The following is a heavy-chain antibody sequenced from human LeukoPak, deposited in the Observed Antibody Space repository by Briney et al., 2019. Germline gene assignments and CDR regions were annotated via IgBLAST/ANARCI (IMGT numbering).Heavy chain of an antibody. J-gene: IGHJ4*02. CDR3: ARLSGRYYRPATLIDY. CDR1: VSTVSICG. Sequence: ASVTVSLTSSVSTVSICGISWVRQPPGQGQEWMGWISAYNGNTNYAQTLQGRVTMTTDTSTSTAYMQLRSLRSDDTAVYYCARLSGRYYRPATLIDYWGQGTLVTVSS. V-gene: IGHV1-18*01. D-gene: IGHD1-26*01. CDR2: ISAYNGNT.